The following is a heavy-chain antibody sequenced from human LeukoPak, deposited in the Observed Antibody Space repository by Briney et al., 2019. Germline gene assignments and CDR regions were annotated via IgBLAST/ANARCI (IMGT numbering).Heavy chain of an antibody. CDR3: TTGFSPYYYDSSGYFSHDAFDI. D-gene: IGHD3-22*01. CDR2: IKQDGSEK. CDR1: GFTFSSYW. Sequence: PGGSLRLSCAASGFTFSSYWMSWVRQAPGKGLEWVANIKQDGSEKYYVDSVKGRFTISRDNSKNTLYLQMNSLKTEDTAVYYCTTGFSPYYYDSSGYFSHDAFDIWGQGTMVTVSS. J-gene: IGHJ3*02. V-gene: IGHV3-7*03.